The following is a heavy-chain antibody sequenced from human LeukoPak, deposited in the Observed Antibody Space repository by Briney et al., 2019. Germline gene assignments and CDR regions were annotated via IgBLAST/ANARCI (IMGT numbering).Heavy chain of an antibody. V-gene: IGHV3-74*01. D-gene: IGHD5-24*01. CDR1: GFTFSRHW. CDR3: VRDGDDFNFDY. J-gene: IGHJ4*02. CDR2: VKGDGTFT. Sequence: PGGSLRLSCAASGFTFSRHWMHWVRQAPGKGLVWVSRVKGDGTFTNYADSVYGRFTISRDNTKNTLYLHMHSLRAEDTAVYYCVRDGDDFNFDYWGQGNLVTVSS.